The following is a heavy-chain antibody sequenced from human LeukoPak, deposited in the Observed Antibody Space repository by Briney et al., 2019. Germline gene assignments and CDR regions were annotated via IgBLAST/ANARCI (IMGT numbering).Heavy chain of an antibody. CDR1: GFTFSSYA. D-gene: IGHD6-6*01. Sequence: GGSLRLSCAASGFTFSSYAMSWVRQAPGKGLEWVSAISGSGGSTDYADSVKGRFTISRDNSKNTLYLQMNSLRAEDTAVYYCAKLYSSSSSSSWFDPWGQGTLVTVSS. J-gene: IGHJ5*02. CDR2: ISGSGGST. CDR3: AKLYSSSSSSSWFDP. V-gene: IGHV3-23*01.